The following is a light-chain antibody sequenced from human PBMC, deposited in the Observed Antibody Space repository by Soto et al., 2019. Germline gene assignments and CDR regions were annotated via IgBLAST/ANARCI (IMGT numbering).Light chain of an antibody. Sequence: QAVVTQSPSASASLGASVKHTCTLSSRHSSYAIAWHQQQPEKGPRYLMKLNSDGRHTKGDGIPDRFSGSSSGTERYLTISSLQSEDEADYYCQTWGTGILVFGGGTKLTVL. V-gene: IGLV4-69*01. J-gene: IGLJ2*01. CDR3: QTWGTGILV. CDR1: SRHSSYA. CDR2: LNSDGRH.